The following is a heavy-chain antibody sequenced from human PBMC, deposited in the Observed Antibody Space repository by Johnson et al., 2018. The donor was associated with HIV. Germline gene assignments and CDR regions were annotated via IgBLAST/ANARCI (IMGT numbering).Heavy chain of an antibody. CDR2: ISGSGGSI. D-gene: IGHD5-24*01. CDR3: AKDRRDGYNYGGGAFDI. Sequence: VQLVESGGGLVQPGGSLRLSCAASGFTFSSYAMSWVRQAPGKGLEWVSAISGSGGSIYYADYVKGRFSISRDNSKNTLYLQMNSLRAEDTAVYYCAKDRRDGYNYGGGAFDIWGQGTMVTVSS. V-gene: IGHV3-23*04. J-gene: IGHJ3*02. CDR1: GFTFSSYA.